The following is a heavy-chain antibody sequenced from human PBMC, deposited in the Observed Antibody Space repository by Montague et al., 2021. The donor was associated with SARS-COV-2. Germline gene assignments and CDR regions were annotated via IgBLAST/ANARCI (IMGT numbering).Heavy chain of an antibody. CDR1: GFTFSSYA. CDR3: AKHMTTGLHAFHI. D-gene: IGHD4-11*01. CDR2: VSRGGDTT. Sequence: SLRLSCAASGFTFSSYAMHWARQAPGKGLEWVSTVSRGGDTTYYADSVKGRFTISRDNSKTTLDLQMNSLRAEDTAIYYCAKHMTTGLHAFHIWGQGTMVTVSS. V-gene: IGHV3-23*01. J-gene: IGHJ3*02.